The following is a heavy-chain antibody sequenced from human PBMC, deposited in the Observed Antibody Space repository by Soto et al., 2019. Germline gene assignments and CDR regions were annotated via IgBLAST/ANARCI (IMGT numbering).Heavy chain of an antibody. J-gene: IGHJ4*02. CDR1: GFTFSNFA. Sequence: EVQLVESGGGLVHPGGSLRLSCAASGFTFSNFAVNWARQAPGKGLEWLAFISSTGSAEYYADAVKGRFTVSRDNVKNLAFLQMNSLRDEDTAVYFCARYSPSCGSSSCLFDRWGQGTLVTVSS. CDR3: ARYSPSCGSSSCLFDR. V-gene: IGHV3-48*02. D-gene: IGHD2-2*01. CDR2: ISSTGSAE.